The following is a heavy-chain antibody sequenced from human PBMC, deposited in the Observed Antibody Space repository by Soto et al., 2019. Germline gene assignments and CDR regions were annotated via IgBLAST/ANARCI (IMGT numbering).Heavy chain of an antibody. CDR3: ARVLLHDIVVVPAAIGDYYYGMDV. CDR1: GFTFSSYG. D-gene: IGHD2-2*01. V-gene: IGHV3-33*01. CDR2: IWYDGSNK. Sequence: GGSLRLSCAASGFTFSSYGMHWVRQAPGKGLEWVAVIWYDGSNKYYADSVKGRFTISRDNSKNTLYLQMNSLRAEETAVYYCARVLLHDIVVVPAAIGDYYYGMDVWGQGTTVTVSS. J-gene: IGHJ6*02.